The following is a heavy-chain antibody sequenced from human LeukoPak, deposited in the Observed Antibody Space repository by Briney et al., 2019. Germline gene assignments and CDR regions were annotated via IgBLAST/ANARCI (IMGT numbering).Heavy chain of an antibody. CDR1: GFTFSSYA. V-gene: IGHV3-30*04. CDR3: AREDGRTVRGVISY. Sequence: PGGSLRLSCAASGFTFSSYAMHWVRQAPGKGLEWVAVISYDGSNKYYADSVKGRLTISRDNSKNTLYLQMNSLRAEDTAVYYCAREDGRTVRGVISYWGQGTLVTVSS. J-gene: IGHJ4*02. CDR2: ISYDGSNK. D-gene: IGHD3-10*01.